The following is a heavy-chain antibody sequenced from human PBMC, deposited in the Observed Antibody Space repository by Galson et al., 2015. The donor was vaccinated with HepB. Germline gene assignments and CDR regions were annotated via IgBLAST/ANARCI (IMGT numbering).Heavy chain of an antibody. V-gene: IGHV1-18*01. CDR1: GCTFGDSG. CDR3: AREGSYCIGDACYYYFDY. Sequence: SVKASCKASGCTFGDSGIIWVRQAPGQGLEWMGWISPYNANTNYAQKFRGRVTLTTVTSTTTAYMELRSLRSDDTAIYYCAREGSYCIGDACYYYFDYWGQGSLVTVSS. J-gene: IGHJ4*02. D-gene: IGHD2-15*01. CDR2: ISPYNANT.